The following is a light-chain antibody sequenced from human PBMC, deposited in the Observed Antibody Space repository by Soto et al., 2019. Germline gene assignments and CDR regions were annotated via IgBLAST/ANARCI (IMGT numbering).Light chain of an antibody. CDR1: QTVSRY. J-gene: IGKJ1*01. CDR2: AAS. Sequence: DIQLTQSPSSLSASVGDTVTITCRASQTVSRYLNWYQQKSGTAPKLLIYAASTLHTGVPSRFSGSGSGTEFILTINNLQPEDFASYFCLQVYSFPRTFGLGTKVDI. V-gene: IGKV1-39*01. CDR3: LQVYSFPRT.